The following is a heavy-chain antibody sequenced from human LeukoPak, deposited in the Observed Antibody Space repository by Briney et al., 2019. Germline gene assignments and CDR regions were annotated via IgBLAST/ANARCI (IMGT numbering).Heavy chain of an antibody. J-gene: IGHJ6*03. CDR2: IIPIFGTA. D-gene: IGHD3-10*01. CDR1: GGTFSSYA. CDR3: ARSLGYYYGSGSPVVSYMDV. Sequence: ASVKVSCKASGGTFSSYAISWVRQAPGQGLEWMGGIIPIFGTANYAQKFQGRVTITADKSTSTAYMELSSLRSEDTAVYYCARSLGYYYGSGSPVVSYMDVRGKGTTVTVSS. V-gene: IGHV1-69*06.